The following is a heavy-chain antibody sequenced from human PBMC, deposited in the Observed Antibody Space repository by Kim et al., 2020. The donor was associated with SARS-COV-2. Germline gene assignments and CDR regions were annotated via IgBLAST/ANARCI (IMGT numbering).Heavy chain of an antibody. Sequence: GGSLRLSCAASGFTFSSYSMNWVRQAPGKGLEWVSSISSSSSYIYYADSVKGRFTISRDNAKNSLYLQMNSLRAEDTAVYYCARDPPGDRSGWHEIYYYYYGMDVWGQGTTVTVSS. CDR3: ARDPPGDRSGWHEIYYYYYGMDV. CDR1: GFTFSSYS. J-gene: IGHJ6*02. D-gene: IGHD6-19*01. CDR2: ISSSSSYI. V-gene: IGHV3-21*04.